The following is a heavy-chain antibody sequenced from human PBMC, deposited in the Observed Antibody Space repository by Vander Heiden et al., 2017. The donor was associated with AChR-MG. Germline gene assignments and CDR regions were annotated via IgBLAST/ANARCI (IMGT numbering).Heavy chain of an antibody. CDR2: ISTSGGNI. D-gene: IGHD7-27*01. V-gene: IGHV3-48*03. CDR3: ARESSNLFYMDV. Sequence: EVQLVESGGGLVPPGGSLRLSCPASGFPFSSPEMIWVRQAPGRGLEWVAYISTSGGNIEYADSVRGRFTISRDNAKNSLYLLMNSLRAEDTAVYYCARESSNLFYMDVWGKGTTVTVSS. CDR1: GFPFSSPE. J-gene: IGHJ6*03.